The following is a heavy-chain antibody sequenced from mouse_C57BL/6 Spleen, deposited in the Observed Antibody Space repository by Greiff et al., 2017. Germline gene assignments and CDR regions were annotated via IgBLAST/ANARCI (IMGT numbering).Heavy chain of an antibody. J-gene: IGHJ1*03. CDR2: IDPSDSYT. CDR1: GYTFTSYW. Sequence: QVQLKQPGAELVKPGASVKLSCKASGYTFTSYWMQWVNQRPGQGLEWIGEIDPSDSYTNYNQKFKGKATLTVDTSSSTAYMQLSSLTSEDSAVYDRARVFVTKGVGVWGKGTTVTVSS. D-gene: IGHD1-1*01. CDR3: ARVFVTKGVGV. V-gene: IGHV1-50*01.